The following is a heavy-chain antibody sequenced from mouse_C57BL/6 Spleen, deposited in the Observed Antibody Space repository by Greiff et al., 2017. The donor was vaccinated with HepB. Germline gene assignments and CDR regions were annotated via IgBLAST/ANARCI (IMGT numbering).Heavy chain of an antibody. CDR3: ARGALLDFDY. CDR1: GFTFSSYG. Sequence: EVKLMESGGDLVKPGGSLKLSCAASGFTFSSYGMSWVRQTPDKRLEWVATISSGGSYTYYPDSVKGRFTISRDNAKNTLYLQMSSLKSEDTAMYYCARGALLDFDYWGQGTTLTVSS. D-gene: IGHD2-10*01. V-gene: IGHV5-6*01. CDR2: ISSGGSYT. J-gene: IGHJ2*01.